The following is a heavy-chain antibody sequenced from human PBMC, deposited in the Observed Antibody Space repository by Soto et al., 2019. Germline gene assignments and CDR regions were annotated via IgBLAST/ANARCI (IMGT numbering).Heavy chain of an antibody. J-gene: IGHJ5*02. CDR1: GFTFSSYS. D-gene: IGHD3-10*01. V-gene: IGHV3-48*02. CDR2: IRSSSDII. CDR3: ARDRGDGCRELDP. Sequence: EVQLVESGGGLVQPGGSLRLSCAASGFTFSSYSMNWVRQAPGKGLEWVAYIRSSSDIIYYADSVKGRFTISRDNAKNSLHLQMNSLRDEDTAVYYCARDRGDGCRELDPWGQGTLVTVSS.